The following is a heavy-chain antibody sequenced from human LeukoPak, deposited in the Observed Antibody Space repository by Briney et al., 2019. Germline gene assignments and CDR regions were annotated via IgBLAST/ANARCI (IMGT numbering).Heavy chain of an antibody. CDR2: ISAYNGNT. V-gene: IGHV1-18*01. J-gene: IGHJ4*02. CDR3: ARTVVYYDFWSGYKTGSTLDY. D-gene: IGHD3-3*01. Sequence: ASVKVSCKASGYTFTSYGISWVRQAPAQGLEWMGWISAYNGNTNYAQKLQGRVTMTTDTSTSTAYMELRSLRSEDTAVYYCARTVVYYDFWSGYKTGSTLDYWGQGTLVTVSS. CDR1: GYTFTSYG.